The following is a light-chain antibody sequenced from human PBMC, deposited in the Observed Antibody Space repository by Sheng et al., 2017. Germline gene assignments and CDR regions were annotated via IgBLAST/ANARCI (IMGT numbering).Light chain of an antibody. CDR3: CSYTGSSTWV. V-gene: IGLV2-23*02. J-gene: IGLJ3*02. Sequence: QSALTQPASVSGSPGQSITISCTGTSSDVGSYNLVSWYQQQPGKAPKLMIYDVSKRPSGVSNRFSGSKSGNTASLTISGLQSEDEADYYCCSYTGSSTWVFGGGTKLTVL. CDR1: SSDVGSYNL. CDR2: DVS.